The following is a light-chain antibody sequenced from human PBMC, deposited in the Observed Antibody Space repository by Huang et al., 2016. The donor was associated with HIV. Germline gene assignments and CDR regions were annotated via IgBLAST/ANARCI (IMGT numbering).Light chain of an antibody. J-gene: IGKJ1*01. Sequence: EIVMTQSPGPLSVSPGERAILSCRASQSVSNDVAWFQQKPGQAPRLLIYGANIRPSGTPAGFSGSGSGTEFTLTISSLQSEDFAIYYCQQYNDWPWTFGQGTKVEIK. V-gene: IGKV3-15*01. CDR1: QSVSND. CDR3: QQYNDWPWT. CDR2: GAN.